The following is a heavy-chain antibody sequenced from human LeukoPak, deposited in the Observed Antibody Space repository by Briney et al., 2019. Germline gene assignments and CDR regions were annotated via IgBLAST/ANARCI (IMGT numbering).Heavy chain of an antibody. CDR2: IDWDDDK. CDR3: ARISGEAYDY. J-gene: IGHJ4*02. Sequence: SGPALAKPTQTLRLTCTFSGFSLSTSGMCVSWIRKPPGKPLEWLARIDWDDDKYYSTSLKTRLTISKDTSKTQVVLTMTNMDPVDTATYYCARISGEAYDYWGQGTLVTVSS. D-gene: IGHD3-10*01. V-gene: IGHV2-70*11. CDR1: GFSLSTSGMC.